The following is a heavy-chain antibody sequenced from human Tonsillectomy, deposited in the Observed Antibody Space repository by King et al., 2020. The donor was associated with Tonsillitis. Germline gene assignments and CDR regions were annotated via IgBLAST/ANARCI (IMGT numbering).Heavy chain of an antibody. Sequence: QVQLVESGAEVKKPGSSVKISCKAYGGTFSSSSFSWLRQAPEEGLEWMGGVIPLFGRPNYAEKFQGRLRISADESTTTAYMELSRLRSDDTAVFYCATSPFTAYHFDYWGQGTLVTVSS. CDR1: GGTFSSSS. CDR2: VIPLFGRP. J-gene: IGHJ4*02. V-gene: IGHV1-69*01. D-gene: IGHD3-16*01. CDR3: ATSPFTAYHFDY.